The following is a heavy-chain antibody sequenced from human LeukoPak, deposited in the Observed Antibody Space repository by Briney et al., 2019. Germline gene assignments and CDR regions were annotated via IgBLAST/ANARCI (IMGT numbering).Heavy chain of an antibody. D-gene: IGHD3-22*01. J-gene: IGHJ3*02. CDR2: IYHSGST. CDR3: ARVHVNSGYYFGDAFDI. Sequence: PSETLSLTCTVSGYSISSVSYWGWIRQPPGKGLEWIGSIYHSGSTYYNPSLRSRVTISVDTSKNQFSLKLSSVTAADTAIYYCARVHVNSGYYFGDAFDIWGQGTMVTVSS. CDR1: GYSISSVSY. V-gene: IGHV4-38-2*02.